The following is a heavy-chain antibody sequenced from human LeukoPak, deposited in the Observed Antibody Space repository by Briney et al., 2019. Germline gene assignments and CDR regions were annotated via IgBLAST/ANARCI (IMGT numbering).Heavy chain of an antibody. V-gene: IGHV4-34*01. Sequence: SETLSLTCAVYGGSFSGYYWSWIRQPPGKGLEWIGEINHSGSTNYNPSLKSRVTISVDTSKNQFSLKLSSVTAADTAVYYCARGSSSRPHYFDYWGQGTLVTVSS. J-gene: IGHJ4*02. CDR3: ARGSSSRPHYFDY. CDR2: INHSGST. D-gene: IGHD6-13*01. CDR1: GGSFSGYY.